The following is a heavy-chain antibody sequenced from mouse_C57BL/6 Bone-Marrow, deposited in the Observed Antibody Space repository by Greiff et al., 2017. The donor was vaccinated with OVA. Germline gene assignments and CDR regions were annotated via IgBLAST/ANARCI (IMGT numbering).Heavy chain of an antibody. CDR3: TTEPTGYFDY. CDR2: IDPENGDT. V-gene: IGHV14-4*01. D-gene: IGHD4-1*01. Sequence: EVQLQQPGAELVKPGASVKMSCKASGYTFTSYWITWVKQRPGQGLEWIGWIDPENGDTEYASKFQGKATITADTSSNTAYLQLSSLTSEDTAVYYCTTEPTGYFDYWGQGTTLTVSS. J-gene: IGHJ2*01. CDR1: GYTFTSYW.